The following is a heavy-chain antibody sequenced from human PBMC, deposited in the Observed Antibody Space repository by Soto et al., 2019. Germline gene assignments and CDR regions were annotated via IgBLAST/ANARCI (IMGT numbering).Heavy chain of an antibody. D-gene: IGHD2-2*01. CDR3: ARGGGGYCSSTSCPNYYYYYMDV. CDR2: ISAYNGNT. J-gene: IGHJ6*03. V-gene: IGHV1-18*01. Sequence: QVQLVQSGAEVKKPGASVKVSCKASGYTFTSYGISWVRQAPGQGLEWMGWISAYNGNTNYAHKLQGRVTMTTDTSTSTAYVGLRGLRSDDTAVYYCARGGGGYCSSTSCPNYYYYYMDVWGKGTTVTVSS. CDR1: GYTFTSYG.